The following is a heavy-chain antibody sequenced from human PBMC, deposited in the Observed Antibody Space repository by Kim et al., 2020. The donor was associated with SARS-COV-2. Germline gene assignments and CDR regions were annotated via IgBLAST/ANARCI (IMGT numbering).Heavy chain of an antibody. J-gene: IGHJ4*02. D-gene: IGHD3-10*01. V-gene: IGHV3-30-3*01. CDR2: ISFDGNND. CDR1: GFTFNTYT. CDR3: AGAHYYGSGSFYHFHY. Sequence: GGSLRLSCAASGFTFNTYTMHWVRQAPGRGLEWVAAISFDGNNDFYAGSVKVRFTISRDTSKNTLYVQMDSLRPEDTAVYYCAGAHYYGSGSFYHFHYWGQGTLVTVSS.